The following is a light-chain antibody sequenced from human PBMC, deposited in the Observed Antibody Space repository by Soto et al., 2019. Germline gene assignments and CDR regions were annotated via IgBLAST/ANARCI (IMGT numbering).Light chain of an antibody. V-gene: IGKV3-15*01. Sequence: EIVMTQSPATLSVSPGERATLSCRASQSVGSNLAWYQQKPGQAPRLLIYAASTRATGIPARFSGSGSGTEITLPISSLQSDDFALHFCQQYSHGPRVRAFGQGTKVDLK. CDR2: AAS. CDR3: QQYSHGPRVRA. J-gene: IGKJ1*01. CDR1: QSVGSN.